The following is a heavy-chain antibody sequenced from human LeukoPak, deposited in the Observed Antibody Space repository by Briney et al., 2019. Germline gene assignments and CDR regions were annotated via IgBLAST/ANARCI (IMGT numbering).Heavy chain of an antibody. V-gene: IGHV1-69*06. J-gene: IGHJ1*01. CDR3: ARGERGYRYGFEYFKN. D-gene: IGHD5-18*01. CDR2: IIPIFGTA. CDR1: GYTFTSYN. Sequence: ASVKVSCKASGYTFTSYNMHWVRQAPGQGLEWMGGIIPIFGTANYAQKFQGRVTITADKSTSTAYMELSSLRSEDTAVYYCARGERGYRYGFEYFKNWGQGTLVTVSS.